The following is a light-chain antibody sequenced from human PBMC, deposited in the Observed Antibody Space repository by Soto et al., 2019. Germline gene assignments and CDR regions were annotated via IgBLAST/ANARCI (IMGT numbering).Light chain of an antibody. J-gene: IGLJ2*01. CDR3: SSYTSSSAVV. CDR1: SSDVGGYNY. CDR2: DVS. V-gene: IGLV2-14*01. Sequence: QSVLTQPASVSGSPGQSITFSCTGTSSDVGGYNYVSWYQQHPGKAPKLIIYDVSNRPSGVSNRFSGSKSGNTASLTISGLQAEDEADYYCSSYTSSSAVVFGGGTKLTVL.